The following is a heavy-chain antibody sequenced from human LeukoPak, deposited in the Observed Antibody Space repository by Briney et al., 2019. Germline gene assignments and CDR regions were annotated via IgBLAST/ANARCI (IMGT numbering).Heavy chain of an antibody. D-gene: IGHD6-13*01. CDR2: ISYDGSNK. V-gene: IGHV3-30*04. Sequence: GGSLRLSCAASGFTFSSYAMHWVRQAPGKGLEWEAVISYDGSNKYYADSVKGRFTISRDNSKNTLYLQMNSLRAEDTAVYYCARGDSSSWYSPFDYWGQGTLVTVSS. J-gene: IGHJ4*02. CDR3: ARGDSSSWYSPFDY. CDR1: GFTFSSYA.